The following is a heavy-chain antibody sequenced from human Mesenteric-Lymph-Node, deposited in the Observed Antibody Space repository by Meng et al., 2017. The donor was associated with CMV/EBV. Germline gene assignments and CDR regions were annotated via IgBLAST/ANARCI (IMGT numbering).Heavy chain of an antibody. CDR1: GGSISSSNW. CDR3: ASPAGSSSWYEEDAFDI. D-gene: IGHD6-13*01. CDR2: IYHSGST. Sequence: SETLSLTCAVSGGSISSSNWWSWVRQPPGKGLEWIGEIYHSGSTNYNPSLKSRVTISVDKSKNQFSLKLSSVTAADTAVYYCASPAGSSSWYEEDAFDIWGQGTMVTVSS. J-gene: IGHJ3*02. V-gene: IGHV4-4*02.